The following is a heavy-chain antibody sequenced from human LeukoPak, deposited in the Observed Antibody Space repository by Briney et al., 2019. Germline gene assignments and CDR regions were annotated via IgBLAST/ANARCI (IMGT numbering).Heavy chain of an antibody. J-gene: IGHJ4*02. CDR2: ISSSSGTI. CDR3: ARSPVAAMPYYFDY. D-gene: IGHD2-2*01. CDR1: GFTFSSYS. Sequence: PGGSLRLSCAASGFTFSSYSMNWVRQAPGKGLEWVSYISSSSGTIYYADSVKGRFTISRDNAKNSLYLQMNSLRAEDTAVYYCARSPVAAMPYYFDYWGQGTLVTVSS. V-gene: IGHV3-48*01.